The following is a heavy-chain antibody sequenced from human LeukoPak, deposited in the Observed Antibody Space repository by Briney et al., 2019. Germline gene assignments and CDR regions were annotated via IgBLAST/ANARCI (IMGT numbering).Heavy chain of an antibody. CDR2: IYTSGST. V-gene: IGHV4-4*09. Sequence: SETLSLTCTVSGGSISSYYWSWIRQPPGKGLEWIGYIYTSGSTHYNPSLKSRVTISVDTSKNQFSLKVSSVTAADTAVYYCARLYDSSGYTNWLDPWGQGTLVTVSS. CDR1: GGSISSYY. CDR3: ARLYDSSGYTNWLDP. J-gene: IGHJ5*02. D-gene: IGHD3-22*01.